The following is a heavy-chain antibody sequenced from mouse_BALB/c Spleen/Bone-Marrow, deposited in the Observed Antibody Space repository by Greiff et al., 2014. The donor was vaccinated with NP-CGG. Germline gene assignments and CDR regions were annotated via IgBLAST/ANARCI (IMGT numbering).Heavy chain of an antibody. CDR1: GDSITSGY. V-gene: IGHV3-8*02. CDR2: ISYSGNT. D-gene: IGHD2-3*01. J-gene: IGHJ2*01. CDR3: ATYDGYGFDY. Sequence: EVMLEQSGPSLVKPSQTLSLTCSVTGDSITSGYWNWIRKFPGNKLEYMGYISYSGNTYYNPSLKSRISITRDTSKNQYYLQLNYVTTEDTAAYYCATYDGYGFDYWGQGTTLTVSS.